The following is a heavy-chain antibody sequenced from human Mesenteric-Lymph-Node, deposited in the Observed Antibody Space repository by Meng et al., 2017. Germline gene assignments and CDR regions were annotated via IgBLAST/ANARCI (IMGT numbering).Heavy chain of an antibody. CDR3: ARNIAVAGHDFDY. CDR1: GFTFSSYA. D-gene: IGHD6-19*01. J-gene: IGHJ4*02. V-gene: IGHV3-23*01. Sequence: GESLKISCAASGFTFSSYAMSWVRQAPGKGLEWVSAISGSGGSTYYADSVKGRFTISRDNSKNTLYLQMNSLRAEDTAVYYCARNIAVAGHDFDYWGRGTLVTVSS. CDR2: ISGSGGST.